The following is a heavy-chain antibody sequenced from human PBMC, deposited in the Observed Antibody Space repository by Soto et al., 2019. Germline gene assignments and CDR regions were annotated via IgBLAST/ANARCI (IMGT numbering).Heavy chain of an antibody. CDR3: ARGECSSNYCFTRWALDI. Sequence: QVQLQQWGAGLLKPSETLSLTCGVYGGSFSGYYWTWIRQTPGKGLEWIGEINDSGSTNYKQSLKSLVTISADTSKKQFSLYVTSVTAADTVVYYCARGECSSNYCFTRWALDIWGQGTVVTVSS. D-gene: IGHD2-2*01. V-gene: IGHV4-34*01. J-gene: IGHJ3*02. CDR1: GGSFSGYY. CDR2: INDSGST.